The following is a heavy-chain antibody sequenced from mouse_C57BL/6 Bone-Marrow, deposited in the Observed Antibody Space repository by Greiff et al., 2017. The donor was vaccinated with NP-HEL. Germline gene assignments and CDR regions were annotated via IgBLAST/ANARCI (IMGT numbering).Heavy chain of an antibody. CDR3: APSYYGSSPYAMDY. CDR2: IHPSDSDT. D-gene: IGHD1-1*01. V-gene: IGHV1-74*01. Sequence: QVQLQQPGAELVKPGASVKVSCKASGYTFTSYWMHWVKQRPGQGLEWIGRIHPSDSDTNYNQKFKGKATLTVDKSSSTAYMQLSSLTSEDSAVYYCAPSYYGSSPYAMDYWGQGTSGTVSS. CDR1: GYTFTSYW. J-gene: IGHJ4*01.